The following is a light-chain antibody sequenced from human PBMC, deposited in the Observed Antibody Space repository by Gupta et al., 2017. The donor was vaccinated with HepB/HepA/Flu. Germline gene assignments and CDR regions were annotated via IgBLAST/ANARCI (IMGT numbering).Light chain of an antibody. Sequence: SSRTLSPSVGDRVTITCRASQSISSWLAWYQQKPGKAPNLLIYKASSLESGIPSRFSGSGSGTEFTLTISSLQPDDFATYYCQQYNSYPWTFGQGTKVEIK. V-gene: IGKV1-5*03. J-gene: IGKJ1*01. CDR2: KAS. CDR1: QSISSW. CDR3: QQYNSYPWT.